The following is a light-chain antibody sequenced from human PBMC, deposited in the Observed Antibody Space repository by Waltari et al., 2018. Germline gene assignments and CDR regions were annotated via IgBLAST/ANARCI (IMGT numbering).Light chain of an antibody. J-gene: IGKJ1*01. CDR3: QQGNSFPPT. CDR1: QGIATW. V-gene: IGKV1-12*01. Sequence: DIQMTQSPSSVSASVGDKVTITCRASQGIATWLAWYQQKPGKAPKVLIYGAYTLLTGVPSRFSGSGSGTEFTLTITGLQPEDFATYFCQQGNSFPPTFGQGTRVEV. CDR2: GAY.